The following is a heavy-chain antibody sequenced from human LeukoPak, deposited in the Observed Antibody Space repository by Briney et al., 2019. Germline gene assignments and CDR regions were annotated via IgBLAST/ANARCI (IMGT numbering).Heavy chain of an antibody. CDR3: ASRQWLAAFDY. D-gene: IGHD6-19*01. CDR2: IKQDGSEK. J-gene: IGHJ4*02. V-gene: IGHV3-7*01. CDR1: GFTFSSYW. Sequence: GEPLRLSCTASGFTFSSYWMSWVRQAPGKGLEWVANIKQDGSEKYYVDSVKGRFTISRDNAKNSLYLQMNSLRAEDTAVYYCASRQWLAAFDYWGQGTLVTVS.